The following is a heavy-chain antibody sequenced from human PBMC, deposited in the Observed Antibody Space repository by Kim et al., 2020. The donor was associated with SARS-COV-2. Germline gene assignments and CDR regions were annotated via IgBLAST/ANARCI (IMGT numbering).Heavy chain of an antibody. D-gene: IGHD6-19*01. CDR2: IYSGGST. CDR1: GFTVSSNY. J-gene: IGHJ6*02. V-gene: IGHV3-53*01. Sequence: GGSLRLSCAASGFTVSSNYMSWVRQAPGKGLEWVSVIYSGGSTSYADAVKGRFTISRDNSKNKLYRQMNSLRAEDTAVYYFESLYSSGWLHYYGMDVWGQGTTVTVSS. CDR3: ESLYSSGWLHYYGMDV.